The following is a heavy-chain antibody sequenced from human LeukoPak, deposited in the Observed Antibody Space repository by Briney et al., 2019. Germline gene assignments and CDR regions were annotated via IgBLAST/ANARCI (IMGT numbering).Heavy chain of an antibody. CDR3: ARDGLYCSGGSCYSVRGAFDI. CDR2: ISGSSNYI. CDR1: GFTFSDYT. V-gene: IGHV3-21*01. J-gene: IGHJ3*02. Sequence: GGSLRLSCAASGFTFSDYTMNWVRLAPGKGLEWVSSISGSSNYIYYADSVKGRFTISRGNAKNSLYLQMNSLRAEDTAVYYCARDGLYCSGGSCYSVRGAFDIWGQGTMVTVSS. D-gene: IGHD2-15*01.